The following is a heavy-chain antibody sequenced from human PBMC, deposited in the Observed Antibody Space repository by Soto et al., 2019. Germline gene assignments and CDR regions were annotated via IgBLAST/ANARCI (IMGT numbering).Heavy chain of an antibody. D-gene: IGHD6-6*01. CDR1: GFTFSSYG. Sequence: GGSLRLSCAASGFTFSSYGMGWVRQAPGKGLEWVSSISFSGSYTYYADSVKGRFSFSRDNSKNTLYLQMNSLRVEDTAVYYCAKDSVSGRRVSQGGAFDIWGQGTVVTVSS. CDR2: ISFSGSYT. V-gene: IGHV3-23*01. CDR3: AKDSVSGRRVSQGGAFDI. J-gene: IGHJ3*02.